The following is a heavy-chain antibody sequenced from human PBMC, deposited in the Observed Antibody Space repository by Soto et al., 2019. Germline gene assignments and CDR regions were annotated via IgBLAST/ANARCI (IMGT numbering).Heavy chain of an antibody. J-gene: IGHJ6*02. Sequence: GGSLRLSCAASGFNFKGYGISWVGKSPEKGLGWVASINFFLVKTYYADSVKGRSTIAKDDAKDTVYLHLNSLRSDDTTMYYCARGGVYGTDHYYRAIDDWGRGSPVTVSS. CDR1: GFNFKGYG. CDR2: INFFLVKT. V-gene: IGHV3-23*01. CDR3: ARGGVYGTDHYYRAIDD. D-gene: IGHD2-8*02.